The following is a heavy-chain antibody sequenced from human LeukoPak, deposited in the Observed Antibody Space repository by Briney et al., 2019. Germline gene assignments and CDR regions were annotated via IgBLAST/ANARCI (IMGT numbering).Heavy chain of an antibody. V-gene: IGHV4-4*07. CDR2: ISSTGST. CDR1: SFSISRDY. Sequence: PSETLSHTCTVSSFSISRDYWTWIRQPAGKELEWIGLISSTGSTNYNPSLNSRVTMSVDTATNQFSLKLSSVTAADTAVYFCARGLLTYYYARDGPPPSLNYYFDYWGLGIQVTVSS. J-gene: IGHJ4*02. CDR3: ARGLLTYYYARDGPPPSLNYYFDY. D-gene: IGHD3-10*02.